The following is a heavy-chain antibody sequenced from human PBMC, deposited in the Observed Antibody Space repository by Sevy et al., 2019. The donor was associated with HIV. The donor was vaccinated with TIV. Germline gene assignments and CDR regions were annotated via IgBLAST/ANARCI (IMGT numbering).Heavy chain of an antibody. CDR2: ISYDGSNK. CDR1: GFTFSSYA. Sequence: GGSLRLSCAASGFTFSSYAMHWVRQAPGKGLEWVAVISYDGSNKYYADSVKGRLTISRDNSKNTLYLQMNSLRAEDTAVYYCARCLYDSSGFYFDYWGQGTLVTVSS. D-gene: IGHD3-22*01. CDR3: ARCLYDSSGFYFDY. J-gene: IGHJ4*02. V-gene: IGHV3-30-3*01.